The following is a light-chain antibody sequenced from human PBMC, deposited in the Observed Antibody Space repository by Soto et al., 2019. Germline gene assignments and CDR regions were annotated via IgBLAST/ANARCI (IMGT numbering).Light chain of an antibody. CDR1: QDIDRY. J-gene: IGKJ4*01. Sequence: DLQMTQSPPSLSASIGDRVTITCRASQDIDRYLGWYQQKPGEVPKLLIFAASTLQSGVPSRFSGSGSGTDFTLTISGLQPEDVATYYCQQCKSAPLTFGGGTKVELK. CDR3: QQCKSAPLT. CDR2: AAS. V-gene: IGKV1-27*01.